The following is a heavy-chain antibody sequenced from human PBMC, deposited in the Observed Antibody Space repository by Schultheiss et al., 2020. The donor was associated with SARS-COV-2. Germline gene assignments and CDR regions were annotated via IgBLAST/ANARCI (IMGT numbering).Heavy chain of an antibody. CDR2: IYYSGST. J-gene: IGHJ5*02. Sequence: SQTLSLTCTVSGGSISSYYWSWIRQPPGKGLEWIGYIYYSGSTNYNPSLKSRVTISVDTSKNQFSLKLSSVTAADTAVYYCARVTYYDFWSGYYTYNWFDPWGQGTLVTVSS. D-gene: IGHD3-3*01. CDR3: ARVTYYDFWSGYYTYNWFDP. V-gene: IGHV4-59*01. CDR1: GGSISSYY.